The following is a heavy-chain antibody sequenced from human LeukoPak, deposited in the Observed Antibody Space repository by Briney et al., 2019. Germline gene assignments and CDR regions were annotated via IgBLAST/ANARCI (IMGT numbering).Heavy chain of an antibody. CDR3: AREVGHDSSGYYDYYYYMDV. D-gene: IGHD3-22*01. CDR2: INPNSGGT. V-gene: IGHV1-2*02. J-gene: IGHJ6*03. CDR1: GYTFTGYY. Sequence: ASVKVSCKASGYTFTGYYMHWVRQAPGRGLEWMGWINPNSGGTNYAQKFQGSVTMTRDTSISTAYMELSRLRSDDTAVYYCAREVGHDSSGYYDYYYYMDVWGKGTTVTVSS.